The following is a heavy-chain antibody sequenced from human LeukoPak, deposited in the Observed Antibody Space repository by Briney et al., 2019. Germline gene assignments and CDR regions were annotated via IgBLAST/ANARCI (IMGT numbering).Heavy chain of an antibody. CDR1: GYTFTDYY. V-gene: IGHV1-2*02. CDR2: INPNRGGT. CDR3: ARRQIDCSTTSCYVDY. D-gene: IGHD2-2*01. Sequence: ASVKVSCKASGYTFTDYYINWIRQAPGQGLEWMGWINPNRGGTSYAQNFQGRVTMTRDTPITTAYMELSRLRSVDTAVYYCARRQIDCSTTSCYVDYWGQGTLVTVSS. J-gene: IGHJ4*02.